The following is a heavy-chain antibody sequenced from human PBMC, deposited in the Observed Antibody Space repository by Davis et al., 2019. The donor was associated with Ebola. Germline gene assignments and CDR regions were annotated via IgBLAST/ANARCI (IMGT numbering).Heavy chain of an antibody. CDR2: IKQDGSEK. J-gene: IGHJ3*02. V-gene: IGHV3-7*01. Sequence: GESLKISCAASGFTFSSYWMSWVRQAPGKGLEWVANIKQDGSEKYYVDSVKGRFTISRDNAKNSLYLQMNSLTAEDTAVYYCARMDWNDEEAFDIWGQGTMVTVSS. CDR3: ARMDWNDEEAFDI. D-gene: IGHD1-1*01. CDR1: GFTFSSYW.